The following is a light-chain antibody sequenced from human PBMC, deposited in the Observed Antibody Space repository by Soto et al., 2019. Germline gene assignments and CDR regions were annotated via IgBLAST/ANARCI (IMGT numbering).Light chain of an antibody. Sequence: IQLTQSPSSVSASVGDRITITCRASQGIHTFLAWYQQKPGKAPQLLIYTASTLQSGVPSRFSGSGSGTDFTLTISCLQPEDFATYSCQQFYIFPVTFGQGTRLDIK. J-gene: IGKJ5*01. V-gene: IGKV1-9*01. CDR3: QQFYIFPVT. CDR2: TAS. CDR1: QGIHTF.